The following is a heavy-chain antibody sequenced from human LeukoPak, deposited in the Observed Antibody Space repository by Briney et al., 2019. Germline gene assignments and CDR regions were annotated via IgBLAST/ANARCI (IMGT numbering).Heavy chain of an antibody. CDR2: ISPRSGDT. CDR1: GYSFTDYY. D-gene: IGHD3-10*01. Sequence: ASVKVSCKASGYSFTDYYMHWVRQAPGQGLEGMGWISPRSGDTSYAQKSQGRVNMTRKTSINTGNMDLSGLTSDDTAVFYCARGREIHGGSDTKLDDYWGQGTLVTVSS. J-gene: IGHJ4*02. CDR3: ARGREIHGGSDTKLDDY. V-gene: IGHV1-2*02.